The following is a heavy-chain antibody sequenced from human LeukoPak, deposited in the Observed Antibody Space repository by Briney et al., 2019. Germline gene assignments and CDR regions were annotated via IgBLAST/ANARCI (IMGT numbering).Heavy chain of an antibody. Sequence: GGSLRLSCAASGFTFSAYWMHWVRQVPGKGLVWVSHISSDGSTTTYADSVKGRFTISRDNARNTLFLQMKSLRAEDTAVYYCVRDRGGLPVVYWGQGSLVTVSS. V-gene: IGHV3-74*01. CDR2: ISSDGSTT. D-gene: IGHD2-21*02. J-gene: IGHJ4*02. CDR3: VRDRGGLPVVY. CDR1: GFTFSAYW.